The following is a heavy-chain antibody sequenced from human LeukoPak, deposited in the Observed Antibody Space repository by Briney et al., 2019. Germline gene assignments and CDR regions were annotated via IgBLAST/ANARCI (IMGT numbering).Heavy chain of an antibody. CDR2: ISNSVST. D-gene: IGHD5-24*01. V-gene: IGHV4-4*08. Sequence: SETLSLTCTVSGASISSYYWSWIRQPPGQGLEWIAFISNSVSTNYNPSLKSRVTISLGTSRKQLSLRLSSVIAADTAVYYCVATERWLQWDYWGQGTLVTVSS. CDR3: VATERWLQWDY. J-gene: IGHJ4*02. CDR1: GASISSYY.